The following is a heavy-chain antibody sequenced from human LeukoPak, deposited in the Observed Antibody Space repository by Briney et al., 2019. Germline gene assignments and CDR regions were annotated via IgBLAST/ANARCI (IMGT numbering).Heavy chain of an antibody. Sequence: SETLSLTCAAYGGSFSGYYWSWIRQPPGKGLEWIGEIKHSGSTNYNPSPKSRVTISVVTSKNQFSLKLSSVTAADTAVYYCARHGGYYGSGSYYWDYWGQGTLVTVSS. CDR3: ARHGGYYGSGSYYWDY. D-gene: IGHD3-10*01. V-gene: IGHV4-34*01. CDR1: GGSFSGYY. J-gene: IGHJ4*02. CDR2: IKHSGST.